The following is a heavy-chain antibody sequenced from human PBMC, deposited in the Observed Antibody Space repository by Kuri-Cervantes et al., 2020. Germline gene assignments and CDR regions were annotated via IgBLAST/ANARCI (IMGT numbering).Heavy chain of an antibody. CDR2: INHSGST. J-gene: IGHJ3*02. CDR1: GGSISSSSYY. V-gene: IGHV4-39*07. Sequence: SETLSLTCTVAGGSISSSSYYWGWIRQPPGKGLEWIGEINHSGSTNYNPSLKSRVTISVDTSKNQFSLKLSSVTAADTAVYYCASSAEQWLVHRDAFDIWGQGTMVTVSS. CDR3: ASSAEQWLVHRDAFDI. D-gene: IGHD6-19*01.